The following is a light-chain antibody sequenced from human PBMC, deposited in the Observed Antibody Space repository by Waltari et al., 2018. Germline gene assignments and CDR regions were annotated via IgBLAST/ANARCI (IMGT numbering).Light chain of an antibody. CDR1: SSDIGTYTFF. V-gene: IGLV2-23*01. CDR3: CSYGVRVF. CDR2: EGN. Sequence: QSALTQPASVSGSPGQSITISCTGTSSDIGTYTFFFSWYQHPPGEAPKLIIYEGNGRPSGVFDRFSGSKSGDAASLTISGLQAEDEAHYYCCSYGVRVFFGGGTKLTVL. J-gene: IGLJ2*01.